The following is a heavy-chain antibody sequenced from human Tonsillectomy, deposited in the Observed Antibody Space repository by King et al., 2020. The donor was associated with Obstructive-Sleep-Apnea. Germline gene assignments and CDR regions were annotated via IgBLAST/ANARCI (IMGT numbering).Heavy chain of an antibody. J-gene: IGHJ4*02. CDR1: GGSIRSYF. CDR3: ATHELELRPFDY. V-gene: IGHV4-59*08. Sequence: QLQESGPGLVKPSETLSLTCNVSGGSIRSYFWSWIRQPPGKGLEWIGDISYSGTTKYNPILKSRVTISVDTSKNQFSLKLSSVTAADTAVYSCATHELELRPFDYWGQGALVTVSS. CDR2: ISYSGTT. D-gene: IGHD1-7*01.